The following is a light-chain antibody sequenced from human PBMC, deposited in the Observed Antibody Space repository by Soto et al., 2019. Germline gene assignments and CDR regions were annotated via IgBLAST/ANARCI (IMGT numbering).Light chain of an antibody. CDR2: LNSDGSH. V-gene: IGLV4-69*01. Sequence: QLVLTQSPSASASLGASVRFTCTLSSGHSSNAVAWHQQQPEKGPRFLMKLNSDGSHTKGDGIPDRFSGSSSGAERYLTISNLQSEDEAEYYCQTWGTGTVVFGGGTKL. CDR3: QTWGTGTVV. CDR1: SGHSSNA. J-gene: IGLJ2*01.